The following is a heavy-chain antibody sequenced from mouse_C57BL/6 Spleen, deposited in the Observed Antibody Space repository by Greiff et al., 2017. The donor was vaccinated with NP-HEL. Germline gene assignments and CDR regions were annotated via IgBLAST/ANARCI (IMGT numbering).Heavy chain of an antibody. V-gene: IGHV5-17*01. Sequence: EVQLVESGGGLVKPGGSLKLSCAASGFTFSDYGMHWVRQAPEKGLEWVAYISSGSSTIYYADTVKGRFTISRDNAKNTLFLQMTSLRSEDTAMYYCARTYYYDGFAYWGQGTLVTVSA. J-gene: IGHJ3*01. CDR3: ARTYYYDGFAY. CDR1: GFTFSDYG. D-gene: IGHD2-4*01. CDR2: ISSGSSTI.